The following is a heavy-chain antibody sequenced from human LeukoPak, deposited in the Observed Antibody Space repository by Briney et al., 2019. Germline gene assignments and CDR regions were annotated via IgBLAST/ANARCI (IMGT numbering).Heavy chain of an antibody. Sequence: GASVKVSCKASGYTFTGYYMHWVRQAPGHGLEWMGWMNPNSGGTNYAQTFQGRVTMTRDTSISTAYMELSRLRSDDTAVYYCATVVGARGGDYFDYWGQGTLVTVSS. V-gene: IGHV1-2*02. J-gene: IGHJ4*01. CDR3: ATVVGARGGDYFDY. D-gene: IGHD1-26*01. CDR2: MNPNSGGT. CDR1: GYTFTGYY.